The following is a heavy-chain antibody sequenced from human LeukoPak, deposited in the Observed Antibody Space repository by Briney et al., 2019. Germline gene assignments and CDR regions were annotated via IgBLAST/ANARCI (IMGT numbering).Heavy chain of an antibody. D-gene: IGHD3-10*01. V-gene: IGHV3-23*01. J-gene: IGHJ4*02. CDR2: ISGSGGTA. CDR3: ARSPELWFGESEFNY. CDR1: GFTFSIYA. Sequence: PGGSLRLSCAASGFTFSIYAMSWVRQAPGKGLEWVSAISGSGGTAYYADSVKGRFTISRDNSKNTLYLQMNSLRAEDTAVYYCARSPELWFGESEFNYWGQGTLVTVSS.